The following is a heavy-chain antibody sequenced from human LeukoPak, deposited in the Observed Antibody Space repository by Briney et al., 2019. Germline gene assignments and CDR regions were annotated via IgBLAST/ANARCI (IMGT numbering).Heavy chain of an antibody. CDR3: AKHRGDDYYYYGKDV. D-gene: IGHD5-24*01. V-gene: IGHV1-69*13. Sequence: GASVKVSCKASGGTFISYAISWVRQAPGQGLEWMGGIIPIFGTANYAQKFQGRVTITADESTSTAYMELSSLRSEDTAVYYCAKHRGDDYYYYGKDVWGQGTTVTVSS. CDR2: IIPIFGTA. J-gene: IGHJ6*02. CDR1: GGTFISYA.